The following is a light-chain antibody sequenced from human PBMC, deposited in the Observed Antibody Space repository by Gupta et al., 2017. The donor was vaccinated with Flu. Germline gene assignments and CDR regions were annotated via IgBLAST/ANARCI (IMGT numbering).Light chain of an antibody. CDR3: QQSDSFLPLT. CDR2: AAS. J-gene: IGKJ4*01. CDR1: QSINNY. Sequence: SSLSASVGDRVTITCRASQSINNYLNWFQQKPGKAPKLLIYAASSWQSGVPSRFSGSGSGTDFTLTISSRQPEDFAAYYCQQSDSFLPLTFGGGTKVEI. V-gene: IGKV1-39*01.